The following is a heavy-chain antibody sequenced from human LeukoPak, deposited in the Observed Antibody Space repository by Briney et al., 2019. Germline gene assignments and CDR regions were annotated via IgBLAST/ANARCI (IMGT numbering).Heavy chain of an antibody. CDR3: TGYGSGSYFFDY. CDR2: INHSGST. D-gene: IGHD3-10*01. V-gene: IGHV4-34*01. J-gene: IGHJ4*02. Sequence: SETLSLTCAVYGGSFSGYYWSWIRQPPGKGLEWIGEINHSGSTNYNPPPKSRVTISVDTSKNQFSLKLSSVTAADTAVYYCTGYGSGSYFFDYWGQGTLVTVSS. CDR1: GGSFSGYY.